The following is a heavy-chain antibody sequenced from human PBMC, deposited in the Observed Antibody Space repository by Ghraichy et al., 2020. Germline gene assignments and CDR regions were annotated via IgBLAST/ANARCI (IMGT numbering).Heavy chain of an antibody. D-gene: IGHD5-18*01. Sequence: SETLSLTCTVSGGSISNYYWSWIRQPPGKGLEWIGYIYHSGSTNYNPSLKSRVTISVDMSKNQLSLKLSSVTGADTAVYYCATDSYGNDNYGMDVWGQGTTVTVSS. CDR3: ATDSYGNDNYGMDV. CDR1: GGSISNYY. CDR2: IYHSGST. J-gene: IGHJ6*02. V-gene: IGHV4-59*01.